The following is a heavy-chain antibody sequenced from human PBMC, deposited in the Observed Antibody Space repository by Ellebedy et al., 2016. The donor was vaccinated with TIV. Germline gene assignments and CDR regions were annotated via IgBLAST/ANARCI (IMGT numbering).Heavy chain of an antibody. CDR3: ARALNHVDTVSTAPLDC. J-gene: IGHJ4*02. Sequence: PGGSLRLSFAASGFPFDSYAMNWVRQAPGKGLEWVALLSYDCRNKYFADSVKGRFTISRDNSQNTLYLLMNSLRGDDTAIYYCARALNHVDTVSTAPLDCWGQGTLVTVSS. D-gene: IGHD5/OR15-5a*01. CDR2: LSYDCRNK. CDR1: GFPFDSYA. V-gene: IGHV3-30*04.